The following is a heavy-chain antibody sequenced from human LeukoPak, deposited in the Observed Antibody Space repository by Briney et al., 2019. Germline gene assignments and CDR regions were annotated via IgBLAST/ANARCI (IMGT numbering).Heavy chain of an antibody. Sequence: GGSLRLSCAASGFTFSTYGMHWVRQAPGKGLEWVAVISYDGSNKYYADSVKGRFTISRDNSKNTLYLQMNSLRAEDTALYYCAKDPCSSTSCYAYNFYYYGMDVWGQGTTVTVSS. V-gene: IGHV3-30*18. D-gene: IGHD2-2*01. CDR3: AKDPCSSTSCYAYNFYYYGMDV. J-gene: IGHJ6*02. CDR2: ISYDGSNK. CDR1: GFTFSTYG.